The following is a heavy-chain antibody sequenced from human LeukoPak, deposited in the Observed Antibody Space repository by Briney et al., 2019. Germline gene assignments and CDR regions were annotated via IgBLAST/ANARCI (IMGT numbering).Heavy chain of an antibody. CDR1: GYTFTSYG. V-gene: IGHV1-18*01. CDR3: ARDGERQLVPDYYYVMDV. Sequence: ASVKVSCKASGYTFTSYGISWVRQAPGQGLEWMGWISAYNGNTNYAQKLQGRVTMTTDTSTSTAYMELRSLRSEATAVYYCARDGERQLVPDYYYVMDVWGQGTTVTVSS. D-gene: IGHD6-13*01. J-gene: IGHJ6*02. CDR2: ISAYNGNT.